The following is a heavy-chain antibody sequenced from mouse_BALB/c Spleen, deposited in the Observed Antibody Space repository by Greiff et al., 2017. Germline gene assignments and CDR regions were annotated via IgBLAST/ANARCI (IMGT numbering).Heavy chain of an antibody. CDR2: IWAGGST. D-gene: IGHD4-1*01. CDR3: ARDLTLSSYAMDY. J-gene: IGHJ4*01. V-gene: IGHV2-9*02. Sequence: VKLVESGPGLVAPSQSLSITCTVSGFSLTSYGVHWVRQPPGKGLEWLGVIWAGGSTNYNSALMSRLSISKDNSKSQVFLKMNSLQTDDTAMYYCARDLTLSSYAMDYWGQGTSVTVSS. CDR1: GFSLTSYG.